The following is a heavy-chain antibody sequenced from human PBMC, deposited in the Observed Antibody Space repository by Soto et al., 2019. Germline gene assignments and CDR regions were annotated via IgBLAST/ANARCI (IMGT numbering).Heavy chain of an antibody. Sequence: EVQLVESGGGLVQPGGSLRLSCAASGFTFSIYSMNWVRQAPGKGLEWFSYITSDTLTIKYADSVKGRFTISRDNAKNSLYLQMNSLRDEDTAVYFCARSEEGHFDYWGQGTVVTVSS. CDR2: ITSDTLTI. CDR1: GFTFSIYS. CDR3: ARSEEGHFDY. V-gene: IGHV3-48*02. J-gene: IGHJ4*02.